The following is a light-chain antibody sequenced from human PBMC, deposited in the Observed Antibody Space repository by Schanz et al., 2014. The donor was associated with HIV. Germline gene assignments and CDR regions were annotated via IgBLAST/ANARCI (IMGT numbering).Light chain of an antibody. CDR3: QQYDSSTWT. J-gene: IGKJ1*01. CDR2: GAS. V-gene: IGKV3-20*01. CDR1: QSVSSH. Sequence: IVLTQSPASLSLSPGERATLSCRASQSVSSHLAWYQQKPGQAPRLLIYGASTRATGIPDRFSGSGSGTDFTLTISRLEPEDFAIYYCQQYDSSTWTFGQGTKVEI.